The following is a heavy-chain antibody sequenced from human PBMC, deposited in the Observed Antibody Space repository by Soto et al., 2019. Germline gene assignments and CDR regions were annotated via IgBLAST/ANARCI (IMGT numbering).Heavy chain of an antibody. J-gene: IGHJ4*02. CDR1: GFTFSNYA. D-gene: IGHD4-17*01. CDR2: ISETGYTT. V-gene: IGHV3-23*01. Sequence: GGSLRLSXAASGFTFSNYAMTWVRQAPGKGLEWVSSISETGYTTYHADSVKGRFTISRENFKNTLYLQMNSLRAEDTAVYYCAKHDYDDYKLYDQWGQGTLVTVSS. CDR3: AKHDYDDYKLYDQ.